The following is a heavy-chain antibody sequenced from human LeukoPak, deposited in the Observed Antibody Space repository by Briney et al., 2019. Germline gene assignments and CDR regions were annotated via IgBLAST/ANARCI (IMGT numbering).Heavy chain of an antibody. Sequence: SETLSLTCTVSGGSMSGYYWSWIRQPPGKGLEWMAYIYYSGSTNYNPSLKSRVTISVDTSKNQFSLKLSSVTAADTAVYYCARQSRSTVRGSPWYFFDYWGQGTLVTVSS. CDR1: GGSMSGYY. CDR3: ARQSRSTVRGSPWYFFDY. J-gene: IGHJ4*02. D-gene: IGHD3-10*01. V-gene: IGHV4-59*08. CDR2: IYYSGST.